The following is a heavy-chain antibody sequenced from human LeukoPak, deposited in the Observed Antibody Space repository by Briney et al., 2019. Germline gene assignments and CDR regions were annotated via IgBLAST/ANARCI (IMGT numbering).Heavy chain of an antibody. CDR1: GGSISSYY. CDR2: IYYSGST. V-gene: IGHV4-59*01. Sequence: SETLSLTCTVSGGSISSYYWSWIRQPPGKGLEWIGYIYYSGSTNYNPSLKSRVTISVDTSKNQFSLKLGSVTAADTAVYYCARGGGYSSSWYDYWGQGTLVTVSS. CDR3: ARGGGYSSSWYDY. J-gene: IGHJ4*02. D-gene: IGHD6-13*01.